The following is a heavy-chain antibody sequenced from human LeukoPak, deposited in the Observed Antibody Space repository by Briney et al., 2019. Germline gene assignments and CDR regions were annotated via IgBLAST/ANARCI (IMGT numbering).Heavy chain of an antibody. D-gene: IGHD2-15*01. CDR1: GYTFTSYG. J-gene: IGHJ4*02. V-gene: IGHV1-18*01. CDR3: ARGGPPGGSGAYSDH. CDR2: ISAYNGNT. Sequence: ASVKVSCKASGYTFTSYGISWVRQAPGQGLEWMGWISAYNGNTNYAQTLQGRVTLTTDTSTSTVYMELRSLRYDDTAVYYCARGGPPGGSGAYSDHWGQGTLVTVSS.